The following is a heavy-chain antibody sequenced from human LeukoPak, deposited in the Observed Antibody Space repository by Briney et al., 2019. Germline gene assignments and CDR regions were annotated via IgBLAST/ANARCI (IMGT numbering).Heavy chain of an antibody. D-gene: IGHD5-24*01. V-gene: IGHV4-61*02. CDR3: ARENYPAASWFDP. Sequence: PSETLSLTCTVSGGSISSGSYYWSWIRQLAGKGLEWIGRIYTSGSTNYNPSLKSRVTISVDTSKNQFSLKLSSVTAADTAVYYCARENYPAASWFDPWGQGTLVTVSS. CDR2: IYTSGST. CDR1: GGSISSGSYY. J-gene: IGHJ5*02.